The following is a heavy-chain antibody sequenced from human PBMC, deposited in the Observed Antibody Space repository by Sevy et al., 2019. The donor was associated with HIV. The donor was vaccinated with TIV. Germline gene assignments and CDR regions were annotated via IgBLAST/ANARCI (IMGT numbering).Heavy chain of an antibody. J-gene: IGHJ4*02. Sequence: GGSLRLSCAASGFTFSSYAMHWVRQAPGKGLEWVAVISYNGSNKYYSDSVKGRFTISSDNAKNTLYLQMNSLRAEDRAGYYCAAAQSQKLLWFGEVLSPLDYWGQGTLVTVSS. V-gene: IGHV3-30-3*01. D-gene: IGHD3-10*01. CDR2: ISYNGSNK. CDR3: AAAQSQKLLWFGEVLSPLDY. CDR1: GFTFSSYA.